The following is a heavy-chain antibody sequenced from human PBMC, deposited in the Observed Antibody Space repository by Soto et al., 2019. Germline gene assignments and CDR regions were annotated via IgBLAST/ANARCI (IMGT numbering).Heavy chain of an antibody. CDR2: ISGSGESI. J-gene: IGHJ6*02. Sequence: GGSLRLSCAASGFIFSDYAMTWVRQAPGKGLEWVSGISGSGESIYYADSVEGRFTISRDNSKNTLYLQMNSLRGEDTAVYYSARDRQGSDGYTYYFSTLAVWGQGTTVTVSS. CDR1: GFIFSDYA. CDR3: ARDRQGSDGYTYYFSTLAV. D-gene: IGHD1-1*01. V-gene: IGHV3-23*01.